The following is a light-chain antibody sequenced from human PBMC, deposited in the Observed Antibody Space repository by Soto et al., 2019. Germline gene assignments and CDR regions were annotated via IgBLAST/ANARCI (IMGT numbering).Light chain of an antibody. CDR2: GNN. CDR3: QSYDSGLSPHVI. V-gene: IGLV1-40*01. J-gene: IGLJ2*01. Sequence: QSVLTQPPSVSGAPGQAISISCTGSSSNIGAGYDVHWYQQLPGTAPKLLIYGNNNRPSGVPDRFSGSKSGTSASLAITGLQSEDEADYYGQSYDSGLSPHVIFGGGTKLTVL. CDR1: SSNIGAGYD.